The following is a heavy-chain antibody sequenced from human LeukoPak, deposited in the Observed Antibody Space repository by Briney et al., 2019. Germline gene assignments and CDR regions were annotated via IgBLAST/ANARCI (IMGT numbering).Heavy chain of an antibody. CDR1: GFTFSSYS. V-gene: IGHV3-21*01. J-gene: IGHJ6*02. CDR2: ISSSSNYI. D-gene: IGHD6-13*01. CDR3: AREGLGLAAEPKNYYHYYGMDV. Sequence: GGSLRLSCAASGFTFSSYSMNWVRQAPGKGLEWVSSISSSSNYIYYADSVKGRFTISRDNAKNSLYLQMNSLRAEDTAVYYCAREGLGLAAEPKNYYHYYGMDVWGQGTTVTVSS.